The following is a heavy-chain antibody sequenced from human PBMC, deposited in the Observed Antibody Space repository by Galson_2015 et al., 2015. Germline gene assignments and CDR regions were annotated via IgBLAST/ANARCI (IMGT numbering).Heavy chain of an antibody. CDR2: ISYDGSNK. CDR1: GFTFSSYA. Sequence: SLRLSCAASGFTFSSYAMHWVRQAPGKGLEWVAVISYDGSNKYYADSVKGRFTISRDNSKNTLYLQMNSLRAEDTAVYYCAREVRLDYWGQGTLVTVSS. J-gene: IGHJ4*02. CDR3: AREVRLDY. V-gene: IGHV3-30-3*01.